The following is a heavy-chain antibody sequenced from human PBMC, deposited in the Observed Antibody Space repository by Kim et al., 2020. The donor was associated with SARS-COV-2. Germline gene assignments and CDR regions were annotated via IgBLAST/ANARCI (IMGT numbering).Heavy chain of an antibody. CDR2: IRSKAYGGTT. CDR1: GFTFGDYA. Sequence: GGSLRLSCTASGFTFGDYAMSWVRQAPGKGLEWVGFIRSKAYGGTTEYAASVKGRFTISRDDSKSIAYLQMNSLKTEDTAVYYCTRENSSGWPNYYYYYGMDVWGQGTTVTVSS. D-gene: IGHD6-19*01. V-gene: IGHV3-49*04. CDR3: TRENSSGWPNYYYYYGMDV. J-gene: IGHJ6*02.